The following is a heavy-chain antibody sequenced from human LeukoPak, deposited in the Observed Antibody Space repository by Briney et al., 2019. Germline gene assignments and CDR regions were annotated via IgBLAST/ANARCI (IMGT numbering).Heavy chain of an antibody. Sequence: SETLSLTCTVSGGSISSSSYYWGWIRQPPGKGLEWIGSIYYSGSTYYNPSLKSRVTISVDTSKNQFSLKLSSVTAADTAVYYCAREAVTMVRGVISGPNMDVWGKGTTVTISS. J-gene: IGHJ6*03. CDR3: AREAVTMVRGVISGPNMDV. V-gene: IGHV4-39*07. CDR2: IYYSGST. D-gene: IGHD3-10*01. CDR1: GGSISSSSYY.